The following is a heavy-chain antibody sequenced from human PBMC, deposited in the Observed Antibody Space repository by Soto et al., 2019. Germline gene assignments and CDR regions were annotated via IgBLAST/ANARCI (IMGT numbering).Heavy chain of an antibody. V-gene: IGHV1-2*02. CDR1: GYNFIDFY. CDR3: ANNYRRQLVAFLPGRYYNVMSV. Sequence: QVHLVQSGAEVKKPGAAVTVSCKASGYNFIDFYIHWVRQAPGQGLEWMGWINPNSGTTNYAQKFQGRVTMTRDTSINTAYMEVSSLRSDDTAVYFCANNYRRQLVAFLPGRYYNVMSVWGQGTTVTVSS. D-gene: IGHD3-10*01. CDR2: INPNSGTT. J-gene: IGHJ6*02.